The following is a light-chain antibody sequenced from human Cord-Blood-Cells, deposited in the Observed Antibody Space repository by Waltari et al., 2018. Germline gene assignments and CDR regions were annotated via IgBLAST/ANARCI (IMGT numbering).Light chain of an antibody. J-gene: IGLJ1*01. V-gene: IGLV2-11*01. CDR3: CSYAGSYTYV. CDR1: SSDVGGYNY. CDR2: DVS. Sequence: QSALTQPRSVSGSPGQTVTLSCTGTSSDVGGYNYVSWYQQHTCKAPKLMIYDVSTRPSGVPDRFSGSKSGNTASLTISGLQAEDEADYYCCSYAGSYTYVFGTGTKVTVL.